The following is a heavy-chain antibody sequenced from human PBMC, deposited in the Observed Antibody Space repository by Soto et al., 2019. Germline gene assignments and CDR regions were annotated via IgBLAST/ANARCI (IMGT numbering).Heavy chain of an antibody. CDR3: AXTYYYGSGAISADYYGMDV. V-gene: IGHV5-51*01. Sequence: GYSLKISCKGSGYSFTSYWIGWVRQMPGKGLEWMGIIYPGDSDTRYSPSFQGQVTISADKSISTAYLQWSSLKASDTAMYYCAXTYYYGSGAISADYYGMDVWGQGTTVTVSS. J-gene: IGHJ6*02. D-gene: IGHD3-10*01. CDR1: GYSFTSYW. CDR2: IYPGDSDT.